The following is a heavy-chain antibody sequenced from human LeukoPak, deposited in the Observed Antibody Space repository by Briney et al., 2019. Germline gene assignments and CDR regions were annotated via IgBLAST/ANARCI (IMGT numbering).Heavy chain of an antibody. CDR1: GGSVSSGTYY. V-gene: IGHV4-61*02. CDR2: IFPGGNT. CDR3: ARVAAMAVGFWHY. D-gene: IGHD5-18*01. Sequence: NPSQTLSLTCTVSGGSVSSGTYYWNWMRQPAGKGLEWIGRIFPGGNTYYNPSLKSRVTISVDTSKNQFSLKLSSVTAADTAVYYCARVAAMAVGFWHYWGQGTLVTVSS. J-gene: IGHJ4*02.